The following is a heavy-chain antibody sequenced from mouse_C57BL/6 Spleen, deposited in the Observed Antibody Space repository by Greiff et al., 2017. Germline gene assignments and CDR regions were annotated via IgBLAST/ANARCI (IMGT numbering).Heavy chain of an antibody. CDR3: ARDLLPSYYAMDY. CDR1: GFTFSDYG. J-gene: IGHJ4*01. V-gene: IGHV5-17*01. D-gene: IGHD2-10*01. Sequence: EVMLVESGGGLVKPGGSLKLSCAASGFTFSDYGMHWVRQAPEKGLEWVAYISSGSSTIYYADTVKGRFTISRDNAKNTLFLQMTSLRSEDTAMYYCARDLLPSYYAMDYWGQRTSVTVSS. CDR2: ISSGSSTI.